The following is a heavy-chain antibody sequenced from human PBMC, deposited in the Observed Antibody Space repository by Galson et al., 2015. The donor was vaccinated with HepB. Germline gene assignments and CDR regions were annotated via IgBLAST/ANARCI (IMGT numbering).Heavy chain of an antibody. V-gene: IGHV1-2*04. D-gene: IGHD3-16*02. J-gene: IGHJ6*02. CDR2: INPNSGGT. Sequence: SVKVSCKASGYTFTGYYMHWVRQAPGQGLEWMGWINPNSGGTNYAQKFQGWVTMTRDTSISTACMELSRLRSDDTAVYYCARYVWGSYRAGEYGMDVWGQGTTVTVSS. CDR1: GYTFTGYY. CDR3: ARYVWGSYRAGEYGMDV.